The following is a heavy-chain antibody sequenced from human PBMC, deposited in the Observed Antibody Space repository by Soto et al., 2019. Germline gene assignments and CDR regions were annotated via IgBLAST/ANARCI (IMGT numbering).Heavy chain of an antibody. CDR3: ARDMINRRYFDPRRLDAFDI. J-gene: IGHJ3*02. Sequence: GGALRLSCAASEFTFSTYWMTWVRQAPGKGLEWVANIEGDGSEKNYVDSVKGRFTVSRDNAKRSLYLQMNSLRAEDTAVYYCARDMINRRYFDPRRLDAFDIWGQGTMGTVSS. V-gene: IGHV3-7*01. CDR2: IEGDGSEK. D-gene: IGHD3-9*01. CDR1: EFTFSTYW.